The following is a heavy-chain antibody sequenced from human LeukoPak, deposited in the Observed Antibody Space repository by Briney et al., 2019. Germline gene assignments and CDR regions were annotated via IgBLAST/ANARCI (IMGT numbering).Heavy chain of an antibody. CDR1: GPSLSSSSYY. D-gene: IGHD3-16*02. V-gene: IGHV4-39*01. J-gene: IGHJ4*02. CDR2: IYYGGST. Sequence: SQTMSPTCIVSGPSLSSSSYYWGWLRHPPGKGREGLGRIYYGGSTYYNPALKSRVTISVDTSKNQFSLKMSSVTAADTAVYYCARLGGMITFGGVIVEYYFDYWGQETLVTVSS. CDR3: ARLGGMITFGGVIVEYYFDY.